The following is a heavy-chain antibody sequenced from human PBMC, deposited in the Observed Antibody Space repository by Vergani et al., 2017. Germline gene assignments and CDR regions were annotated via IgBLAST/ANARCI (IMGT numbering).Heavy chain of an antibody. J-gene: IGHJ6*03. D-gene: IGHD3-16*01. CDR3: AKDPGDAKYYYYYMDV. CDR2: ISGSGGST. V-gene: IGHV3-23*01. CDR1: GFTFCSYA. Sequence: EVQLLESGGGLVQPGGSLRLSCAASGFTFCSYAMSWVRQAPGKGLEWVSAISGSGGSTYYADSVKGRFTISRDNSKNTLYLQMNSLRAEDTAVYYCAKDPGDAKYYYYYMDVWGKGTTVTVSS.